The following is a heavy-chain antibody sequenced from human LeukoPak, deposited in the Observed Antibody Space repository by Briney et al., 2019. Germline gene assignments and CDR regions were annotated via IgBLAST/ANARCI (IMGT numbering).Heavy chain of an antibody. J-gene: IGHJ3*02. Sequence: ASVKVSCKASGYTFTSYGISWVRQAPGQGLEWMGWISAYNGNTNYAQKLQGRVTMTTDTSTSTAYMELRSLRSDDTAVYYCARELTIFGVVIRAFDIWGQGTMVTVSS. CDR2: ISAYNGNT. CDR1: GYTFTSYG. V-gene: IGHV1-18*01. D-gene: IGHD3-3*01. CDR3: ARELTIFGVVIRAFDI.